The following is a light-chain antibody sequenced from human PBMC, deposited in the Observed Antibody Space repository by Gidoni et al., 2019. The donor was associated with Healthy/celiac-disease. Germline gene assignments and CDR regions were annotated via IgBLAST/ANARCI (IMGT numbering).Light chain of an antibody. J-gene: IGKJ3*01. V-gene: IGKV4-1*01. Sequence: DVVMTQSHDSMAVSLSERATINCKSSQSVLYSSNNKYYLAWYQQKPGQPPKLLVYWASTRESGVPDRFSGSGSGTDFTLTIRSLQAEAVAVYYWQQYYSTPVFGPXTKVDIK. CDR1: QSVLYSSNNKYY. CDR3: QQYYSTPV. CDR2: WAS.